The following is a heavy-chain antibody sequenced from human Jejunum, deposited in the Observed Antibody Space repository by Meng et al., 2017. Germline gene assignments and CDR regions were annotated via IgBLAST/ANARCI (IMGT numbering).Heavy chain of an antibody. CDR1: GLSFNSYT. D-gene: IGHD4-17*01. Sequence: VRLVESGGGLVNAGGSLRLSCVASGLSFNSYTVTWVRQAPGKGLEWVSSISSSSSYIYSADSVKGRFTISRDNAKNSLYLQMNSLRAEDTAIYYCASRYGDPRLGSFDFWGQGTLVTVSS. CDR2: ISSSSSYI. V-gene: IGHV3-21*01. CDR3: ASRYGDPRLGSFDF. J-gene: IGHJ4*02.